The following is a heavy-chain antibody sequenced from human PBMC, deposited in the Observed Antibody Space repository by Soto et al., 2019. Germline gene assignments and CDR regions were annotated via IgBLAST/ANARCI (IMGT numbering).Heavy chain of an antibody. CDR1: GGSISSYY. CDR2: IYYSGST. Sequence: SETLSLTCTVSGGSISSYYWSWIRQPPGKGLEWIGYIYYSGSTNYNPSLKSRVTISVDTSKNQFSLKLSSVTAADTAVYYCARAHDSSGYKYWGQGTVVTVSS. CDR3: ARAHDSSGYKY. J-gene: IGHJ4*02. V-gene: IGHV4-59*01. D-gene: IGHD3-22*01.